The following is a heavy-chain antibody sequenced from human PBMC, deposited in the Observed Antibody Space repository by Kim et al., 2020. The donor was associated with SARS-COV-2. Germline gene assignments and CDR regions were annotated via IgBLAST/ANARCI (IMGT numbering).Heavy chain of an antibody. Sequence: SRYIYYADSGKGRFTISRDNAKNSLYLQMNSLRAEDTAVYYCVPYGYVGYWGQGTLVTVSS. D-gene: IGHD3-16*01. J-gene: IGHJ4*02. CDR3: VPYGYVGY. CDR2: SRYI. V-gene: IGHV3-21*01.